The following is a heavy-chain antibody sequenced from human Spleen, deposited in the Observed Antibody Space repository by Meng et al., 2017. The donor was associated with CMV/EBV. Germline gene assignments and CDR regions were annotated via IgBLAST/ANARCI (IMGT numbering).Heavy chain of an antibody. Sequence: GESLKISCAASGFTFDDYAMHWVRQAPGKGLEWVSLISWHGGSTYYADSVKGRFTISRDNSKNSVYLQMNSLTAEDTALYYCAKEDSVKEAFDIWGQGTMVTVSS. V-gene: IGHV3-43D*03. J-gene: IGHJ3*02. CDR2: ISWHGGST. CDR3: AKEDSVKEAFDI. D-gene: IGHD4-17*01. CDR1: GFTFDDYA.